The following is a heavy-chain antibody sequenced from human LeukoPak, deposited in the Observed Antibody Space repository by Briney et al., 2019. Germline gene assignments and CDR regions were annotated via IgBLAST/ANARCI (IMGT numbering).Heavy chain of an antibody. Sequence: GGSLRLSCVASGFTFSSHGMHWVRQAPGKGLEWVAVIWYDGSHRYYPDSVKGRFTISRDNSKNTLFLQLDSLRVDDTAVYYCVRDNAAADGALDYWGQGSLVTVSS. CDR3: VRDNAAADGALDY. J-gene: IGHJ4*02. CDR2: IWYDGSHR. V-gene: IGHV3-33*01. CDR1: GFTFSSHG. D-gene: IGHD5-24*01.